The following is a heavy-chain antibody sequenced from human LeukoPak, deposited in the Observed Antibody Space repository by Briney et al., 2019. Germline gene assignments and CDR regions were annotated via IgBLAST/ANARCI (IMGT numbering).Heavy chain of an antibody. CDR3: VAANPGGLADY. D-gene: IGHD1-26*01. Sequence: ASVKVSCKVSGYSLTELSMHWVRQAPGKGPEWMGGFTLEDGDTIYARKFQGRVTMTEDASTDTAYMDLSSLRSEDTAVYFCVAANPGGLADYWGQGTLVTVSS. CDR2: FTLEDGDT. CDR1: GYSLTELS. J-gene: IGHJ4*02. V-gene: IGHV1-24*01.